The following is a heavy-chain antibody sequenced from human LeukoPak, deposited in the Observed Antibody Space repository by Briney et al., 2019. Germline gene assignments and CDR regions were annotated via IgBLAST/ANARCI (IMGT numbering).Heavy chain of an antibody. D-gene: IGHD6-13*01. CDR3: ARDLSSSWYNFGY. J-gene: IGHJ4*02. CDR2: INWDGGST. CDR1: GSTFDDYG. Sequence: GGSLRLSCADSGSTFDDYGMSWVRQAPGKGLEWVSGINWDGGSTFYADSVKGRFTISRDNAKNTLYLQMNSLRAEDTALYYCARDLSSSWYNFGYWGQGTLVTVSS. V-gene: IGHV3-20*04.